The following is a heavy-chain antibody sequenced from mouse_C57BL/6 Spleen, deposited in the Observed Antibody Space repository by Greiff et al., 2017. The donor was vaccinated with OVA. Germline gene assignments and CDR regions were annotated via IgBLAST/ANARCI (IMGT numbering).Heavy chain of an antibody. CDR2: IDPSDSYT. J-gene: IGHJ4*01. CDR3: ARSGLGRYYAMDY. Sequence: QVQLQQPGAELVMPGASVKLSCKASGYTFTSYWMHWVKQRPGQGLEWIGEIDPSDSYTNYNQKFKGKSTSTVDKSSSTAYMQLSSLTSEDSAVYYCARSGLGRYYAMDYWGQGTSVTVSS. V-gene: IGHV1-69*01. D-gene: IGHD3-3*01. CDR1: GYTFTSYW.